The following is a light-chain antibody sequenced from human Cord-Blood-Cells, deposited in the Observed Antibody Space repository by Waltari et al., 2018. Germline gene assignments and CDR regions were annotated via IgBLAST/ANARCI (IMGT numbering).Light chain of an antibody. CDR2: QDS. J-gene: IGLJ1*01. CDR1: KLGDKY. Sequence: SYELTQPPSVSVSPGQTASITCPGDKLGDKYACWYQQKPGQSPVLVIYQDSKRPSVIPERFSGSNSGNTATLTIRGTQAMDEADYYCQAWDSSTYVFGTGTKVTVL. V-gene: IGLV3-1*01. CDR3: QAWDSSTYV.